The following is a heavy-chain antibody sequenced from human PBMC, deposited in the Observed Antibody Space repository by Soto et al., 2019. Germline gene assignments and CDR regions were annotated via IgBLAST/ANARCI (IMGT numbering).Heavy chain of an antibody. V-gene: IGHV5-51*01. Sequence: VESLKISCKGSGYIFTSYWICCFLQMPVKVLEWMGIIYPGDSDTRYSPSFQGQVTISADKSISTAYLQWSSLKASDTAMYYCARDFREDYYYYGMDVWGQGTTVTVSS. J-gene: IGHJ6*02. D-gene: IGHD3-3*01. CDR3: ARDFREDYYYYGMDV. CDR2: IYPGDSDT. CDR1: GYIFTSYW.